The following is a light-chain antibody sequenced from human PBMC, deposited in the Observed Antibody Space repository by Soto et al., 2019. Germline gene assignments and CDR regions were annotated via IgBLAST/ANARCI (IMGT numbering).Light chain of an antibody. CDR2: DVS. CDR3: SSYTSSSTLAYV. Sequence: QSALTQPASVSGSPGQSITISCTGTSSDVGGYNYVSWYQQHPGKAPKLLIYDVSNRPSGVSNRFSGSKSGNTASLTISGLQAEDDADYYCSSYTSSSTLAYVFGTGTKLTV. V-gene: IGLV2-14*01. J-gene: IGLJ1*01. CDR1: SSDVGGYNY.